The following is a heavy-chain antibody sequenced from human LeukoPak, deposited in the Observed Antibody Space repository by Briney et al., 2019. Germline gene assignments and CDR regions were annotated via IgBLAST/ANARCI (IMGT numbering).Heavy chain of an antibody. D-gene: IGHD4-17*01. J-gene: IGHJ3*02. V-gene: IGHV4-30-4*01. CDR3: ARADPDYRDYSDAFDI. Sequence: SETLSLTCTVSGGSISSGDYYWSWIRQPPGEGLEWIGYIYYSGSTYYNPSLKSRVTISVDTSKNQFSLKLSSVTAADTAVYYCARADPDYRDYSDAFDIWGQGTMVTVSS. CDR2: IYYSGST. CDR1: GGSISSGDYY.